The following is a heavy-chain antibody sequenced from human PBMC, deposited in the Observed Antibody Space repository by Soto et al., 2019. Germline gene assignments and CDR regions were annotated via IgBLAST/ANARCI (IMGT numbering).Heavy chain of an antibody. CDR2: ISSSGSTI. CDR1: GFTFSSYE. CDR3: ARVDYDFWSGSYYYGMDV. D-gene: IGHD3-3*01. Sequence: EVQLVESGGGLVQPGGSLRLSCAASGFTFSSYEMNWVRQAPGKGLEWVSYISSSGSTIDYADSVKGRFTISRDNAKNSLYLQMNSLRAEDTAVYYCARVDYDFWSGSYYYGMDVWGQGTTVTVSS. J-gene: IGHJ6*02. V-gene: IGHV3-48*03.